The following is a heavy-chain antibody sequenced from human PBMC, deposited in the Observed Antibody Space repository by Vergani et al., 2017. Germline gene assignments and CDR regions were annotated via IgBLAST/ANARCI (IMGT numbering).Heavy chain of an antibody. CDR1: GGSISSGDYY. V-gene: IGHV4-30-4*08. J-gene: IGHJ5*02. CDR3: ARAISVVPAAKSSWFDP. CDR2: IYYSGST. D-gene: IGHD2-2*01. Sequence: QVQLQESGPGRVKPSQTLSLTCTVSGGSISSGDYYWSWIRQPPGKGLEWIGYIYYSGSTYYNPSLKSRVTISVDTSKNQFSLKLSSVTAADTAVYYCARAISVVPAAKSSWFDPWGQGSLVTVSS.